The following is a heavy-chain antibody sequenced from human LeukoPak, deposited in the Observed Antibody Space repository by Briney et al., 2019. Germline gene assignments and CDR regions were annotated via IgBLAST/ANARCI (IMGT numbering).Heavy chain of an antibody. CDR3: ARAGGYYDSSGYYGTFDY. J-gene: IGHJ4*02. V-gene: IGHV4-61*02. CDR2: IYTSGST. Sequence: KASETLSLTCTVSGGSISSGSYYWSWIRQPAGKGLEWVVRIYTSGSTNYNPSLKSRVTISVDTSKNQFSLKLSSVTAADTAVYYCARAGGYYDSSGYYGTFDYWGQGTLVTVSS. CDR1: GGSISSGSYY. D-gene: IGHD3-22*01.